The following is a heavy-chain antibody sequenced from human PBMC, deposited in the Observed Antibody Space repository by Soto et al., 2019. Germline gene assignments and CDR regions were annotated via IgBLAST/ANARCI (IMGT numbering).Heavy chain of an antibody. V-gene: IGHV3-30-3*01. CDR1: GFTFSSYA. Sequence: GGSLRLSCAASGFTFSSYAMHWVRQAPGKGLEWVAVISYDGSNKYYADSVKGRFTISRDNSKNTLYLQMNSLRAEDTAVYYCARDGPGSSSGPPYYYYGMDVWGQGTTVTVSS. J-gene: IGHJ6*02. D-gene: IGHD6-6*01. CDR2: ISYDGSNK. CDR3: ARDGPGSSSGPPYYYYGMDV.